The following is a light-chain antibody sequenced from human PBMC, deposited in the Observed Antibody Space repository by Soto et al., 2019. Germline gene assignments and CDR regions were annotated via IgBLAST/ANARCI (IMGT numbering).Light chain of an antibody. V-gene: IGLV1-44*01. Sequence: QSVLTQPPSASGSPGQRVTISCSGSSSNIGSNTVNWYQQLPGTAPKLLIYSNNQRPSGVPDRFSGSKSGTSASLAISGLQSGDEADYYCAAWEDSLNGRVFGGGTKGTVL. CDR3: AAWEDSLNGRV. CDR1: SSNIGSNT. J-gene: IGLJ3*02. CDR2: SNN.